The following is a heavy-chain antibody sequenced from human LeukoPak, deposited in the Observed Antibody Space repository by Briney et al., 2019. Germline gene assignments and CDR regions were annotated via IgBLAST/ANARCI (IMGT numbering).Heavy chain of an antibody. V-gene: IGHV3-48*01. J-gene: IGHJ4*02. CDR3: ARDNLDFFDY. CDR2: ISSSSSTI. Sequence: PGGSLRLSCAASGFTFSSYEINWVRQAPGKGLEWVSYISSSSSTIYYADSVRGRFTISRDNAKNSLYLQMNSLRAEDTAVYYCARDNLDFFDYWGQGTLVTVSS. CDR1: GFTFSSYE.